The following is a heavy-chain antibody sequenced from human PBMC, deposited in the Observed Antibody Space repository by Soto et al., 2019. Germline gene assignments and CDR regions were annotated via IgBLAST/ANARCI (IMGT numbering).Heavy chain of an antibody. Sequence: EVQLVESGGGLVKPGGSLRLSCAASGFTFSSYSMNWVRQAPGKGLEWVSSISSSSSYIYYADSVKGRFTISRDNAKNSLYLQMNSLRAEDTAVYYCARTNSGYDWSLDYWGQGTLVTVSS. CDR1: GFTFSSYS. D-gene: IGHD5-12*01. CDR3: ARTNSGYDWSLDY. J-gene: IGHJ4*02. V-gene: IGHV3-21*01. CDR2: ISSSSSYI.